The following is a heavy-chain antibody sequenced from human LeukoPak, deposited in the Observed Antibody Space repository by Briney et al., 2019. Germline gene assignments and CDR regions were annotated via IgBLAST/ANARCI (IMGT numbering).Heavy chain of an antibody. CDR2: INAGNGNT. V-gene: IGHV1-3*01. CDR1: GYTFTSYA. J-gene: IGHJ6*02. CDR3: ARVKLWFGEGRKPDYYYYGMDV. D-gene: IGHD3-10*01. Sequence: GASVKVSCKASGYTFTSYAMHWVRQAPGQRLEWMGWINAGNGNTKYSQKFQGRVTITRDTSASTAYMELSSLRSEDTAVYYCARVKLWFGEGRKPDYYYYGMDVWGQGTTVTVSS.